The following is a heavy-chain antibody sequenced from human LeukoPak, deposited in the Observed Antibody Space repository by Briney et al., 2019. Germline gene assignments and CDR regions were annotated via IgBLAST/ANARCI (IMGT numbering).Heavy chain of an antibody. D-gene: IGHD2-2*01. CDR3: ARYRAFDI. J-gene: IGHJ3*02. CDR1: GVSISDYY. Sequence: SETLSLTCTVSGVSISDYYWSWIRQPPGEGLEWIGYINSGNTNYNPSLKSRVTISVDTSTNQFSLKLTSVTAADTAFYYCARYRAFDIWGRGTLVTVSS. CDR2: INSGNT. V-gene: IGHV4-59*01.